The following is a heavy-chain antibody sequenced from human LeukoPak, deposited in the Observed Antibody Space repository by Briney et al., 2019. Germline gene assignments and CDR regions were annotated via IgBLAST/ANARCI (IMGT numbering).Heavy chain of an antibody. D-gene: IGHD6-19*01. CDR1: GFTFSSYS. CDR3: ARLAVAASFDY. V-gene: IGHV3-21*01. CDR2: ISSSSSYI. Sequence: GGSLRLSCAASGFTFSSYSMDWVRQAPGKGLEWVSSISSSSSYIYYADSVKGRFTISRDNAKNSLYLQMNSLRAEDTAVYYCARLAVAASFDYWGQGTLVTVSS. J-gene: IGHJ4*02.